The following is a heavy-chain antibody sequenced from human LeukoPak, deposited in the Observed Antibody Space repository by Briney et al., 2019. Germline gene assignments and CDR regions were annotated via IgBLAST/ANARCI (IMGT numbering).Heavy chain of an antibody. CDR1: GYTFTGYH. Sequence: GASVKVSCKASGYTFTGYHMHWVRQAPGQGLEWMGRINPNSGDTNIAQRSQGRVTMTSDTSISTAYMELSRLRSDDTAFYYCARDYCSSTSCLFDYWGQGSLVTVSS. V-gene: IGHV1-2*06. CDR2: INPNSGDT. CDR3: ARDYCSSTSCLFDY. J-gene: IGHJ4*02. D-gene: IGHD2-2*01.